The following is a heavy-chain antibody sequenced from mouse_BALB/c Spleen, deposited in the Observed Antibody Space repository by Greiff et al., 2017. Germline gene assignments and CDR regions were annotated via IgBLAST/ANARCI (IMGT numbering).Heavy chain of an antibody. J-gene: IGHJ3*01. Sequence: EVQLVESGGGLVQPGGSLRLSCATSGFTFTDYYMSWVRQPPGKALEWLGFIRNKANGYTTEYSASVKGRFTISRDNSQSSLYLQMNTLRAEDSATYDSAEDHSEFAYWGQGTLVTVSA. V-gene: IGHV7-3*02. CDR1: GFTFTDYY. CDR2: IRNKANGYTT. D-gene: IGHD3-1*01. CDR3: AEDHSEFAY.